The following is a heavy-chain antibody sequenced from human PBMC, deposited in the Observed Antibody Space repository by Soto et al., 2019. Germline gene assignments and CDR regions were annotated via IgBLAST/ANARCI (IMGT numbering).Heavy chain of an antibody. D-gene: IGHD3-10*01. CDR2: INHSGST. Sequence: SETLSLTCAVYGGSFSGYYWSWIRQPPGKGLEWIGEINHSGSTNYNPSLKSRVTISVDTSKNQFSLKLSSVTAADTAVYYCARRPHSLYYYGSGSYRPPFDYWGQGTLVTVSS. J-gene: IGHJ4*02. V-gene: IGHV4-34*01. CDR1: GGSFSGYY. CDR3: ARRPHSLYYYGSGSYRPPFDY.